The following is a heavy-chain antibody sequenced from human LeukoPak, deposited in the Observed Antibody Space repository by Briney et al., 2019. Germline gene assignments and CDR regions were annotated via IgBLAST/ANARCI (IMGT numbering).Heavy chain of an antibody. V-gene: IGHV3-23*01. CDR3: AKDDRVYSSSSDPHFDY. Sequence: GGSLRLSCAASGFTFRSYALSWVRQAPEKGLEWVSTISGSGSDTYYADSVKGQFTISRDNSMNTLNLQMSSLRVEDTAVYYCAKDDRVYSSSSDPHFDYWGQGTLVTVSS. J-gene: IGHJ4*02. D-gene: IGHD6-6*01. CDR1: GFTFRSYA. CDR2: ISGSGSDT.